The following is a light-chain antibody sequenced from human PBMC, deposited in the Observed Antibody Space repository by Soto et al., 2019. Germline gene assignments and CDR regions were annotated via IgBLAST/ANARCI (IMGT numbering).Light chain of an antibody. Sequence: DIQMTQSPSTLSASVGDRVTITCRASQSISSLLAWYQQKPGRAPTLLIYKASTLESGVPSRFSGSGSGTEFSLTISSLQPDDSATYDCQQYNSYPLTFGQGTRLEIK. CDR3: QQYNSYPLT. CDR2: KAS. CDR1: QSISSL. J-gene: IGKJ5*01. V-gene: IGKV1-5*03.